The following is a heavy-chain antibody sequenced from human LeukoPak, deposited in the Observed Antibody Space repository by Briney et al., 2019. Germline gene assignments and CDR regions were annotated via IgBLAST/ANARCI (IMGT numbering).Heavy chain of an antibody. CDR3: ATAAASPAINFDY. D-gene: IGHD6-25*01. Sequence: SETLSLTCTVSGGSISNGDYYWGWIRQPPGKGLEWIGSIYYSGSTYYNPSLKSRVTISVDTSKNQFSLKLSSVTAADTAVYYCATAAASPAINFDYWGQGTLVTVSS. V-gene: IGHV4-39*07. J-gene: IGHJ4*02. CDR2: IYYSGST. CDR1: GGSISNGDYY.